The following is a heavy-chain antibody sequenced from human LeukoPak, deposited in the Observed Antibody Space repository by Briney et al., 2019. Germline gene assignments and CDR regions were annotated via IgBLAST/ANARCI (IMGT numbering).Heavy chain of an antibody. D-gene: IGHD3-3*01. V-gene: IGHV4-59*01. CDR2: IYNSGGT. J-gene: IGHJ6*03. Sequence: SETLSLTCTASGGSITSYYWSWLRQSPGKGLEWIGFIYNSGGTNYNPSLKSRVTISVDTSKTHFSLKLNTVTAADTAVYYCARTVLRSAPYYYYYMDVWGKGTTVSVSS. CDR1: GGSITSYY. CDR3: ARTVLRSAPYYYYYMDV.